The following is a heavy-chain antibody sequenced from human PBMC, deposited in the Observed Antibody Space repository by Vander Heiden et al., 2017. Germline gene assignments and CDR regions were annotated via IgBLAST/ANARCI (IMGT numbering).Heavy chain of an antibody. J-gene: IGHJ4*02. D-gene: IGHD6-6*01. V-gene: IGHV3-9*01. CDR3: AKEGIAARRGFDY. Sequence: VQLVASGGGLVQPGSSLRLSCAASGFTFDDYAMHWVRQGPGKGLEWVSGISWNSGSIGYADSVKGRFTISRDNAKNSLYLQMNSLRAEDTALYYCAKEGIAARRGFDYWGQGTLVTVSS. CDR2: ISWNSGSI. CDR1: GFTFDDYA.